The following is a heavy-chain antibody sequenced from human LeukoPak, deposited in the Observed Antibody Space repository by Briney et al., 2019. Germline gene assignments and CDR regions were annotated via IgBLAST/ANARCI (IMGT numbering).Heavy chain of an antibody. V-gene: IGHV3-21*01. CDR2: ISSSSSYI. Sequence: GGSLRLSCAASGFTFSSYSMNWVRQAPGKGLEWVSSISSSSSYIYYADSVKGRFTISRDNAKNSLYLQMNSLRAEDTAVYYCARDRSRPGAFDIWGQGTMVTVS. J-gene: IGHJ3*02. CDR3: ARDRSRPGAFDI. CDR1: GFTFSSYS. D-gene: IGHD2-2*01.